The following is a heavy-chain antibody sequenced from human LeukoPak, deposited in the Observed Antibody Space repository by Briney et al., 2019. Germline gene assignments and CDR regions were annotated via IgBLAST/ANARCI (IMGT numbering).Heavy chain of an antibody. J-gene: IGHJ4*02. D-gene: IGHD6-13*01. V-gene: IGHV3-7*01. CDR1: GFTFSSYW. CDR3: ARVDGSSSCPDY. CDR2: IKQDGSET. Sequence: PGGSLRLSCAASGFTFSSYWMSWVRQAPGKGLEWVANIKQDGSETYYVDSVKGRFTISRGNAKNLLYLEMNSLRAEDTALYYCARVDGSSSCPDYWGQGTLVTVSS.